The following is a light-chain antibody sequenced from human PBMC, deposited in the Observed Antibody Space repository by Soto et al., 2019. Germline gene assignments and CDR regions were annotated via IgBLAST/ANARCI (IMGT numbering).Light chain of an antibody. J-gene: IGLJ3*02. CDR3: SSYPSSGTFVV. Sequence: QSALTQPASVSGSPGQSITISCTGTSSDVGGYDYVSWYQQHTGRAPKLMIYDVTNRPSGVSNRFSGSKSGNTASLTISGLQAEDEAYYYCSSYPSSGTFVVLGGGTKLTVL. CDR2: DVT. V-gene: IGLV2-14*03. CDR1: SSDVGGYDY.